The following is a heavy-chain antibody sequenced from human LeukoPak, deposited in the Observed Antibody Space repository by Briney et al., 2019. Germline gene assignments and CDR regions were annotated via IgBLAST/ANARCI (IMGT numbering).Heavy chain of an antibody. D-gene: IGHD1-26*01. CDR2: ISYDGSNK. J-gene: IGHJ4*02. Sequence: PGGSLRLSCAASGFTFSSYAMHWVRQAPGKGLEWVAVISYDGSNKYYADSVKGRFTISRDNSKNTLYLQMNSLRAEDTAVYSCARGGLWEVSSTTVIDYWGQGTLVTVSS. CDR3: ARGGLWEVSSTTVIDY. V-gene: IGHV3-30-3*01. CDR1: GFTFSSYA.